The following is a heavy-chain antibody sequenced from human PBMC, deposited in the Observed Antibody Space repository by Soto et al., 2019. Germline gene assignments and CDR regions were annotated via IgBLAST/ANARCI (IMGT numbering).Heavy chain of an antibody. CDR2: IYYSGST. CDR1: GGSISSYY. J-gene: IGHJ4*02. V-gene: IGHV4-59*01. Sequence: SETLSLTCTVSGGSISSYYWSWIRQPPGKGLEWIGYIYYSGSTNYNPSLKSRVTISVDTSKNQFSLKLSSVTAADTAVYYCARRIRGVLDYWGQGTLVTVSS. CDR3: ARRIRGVLDY. D-gene: IGHD3-10*01.